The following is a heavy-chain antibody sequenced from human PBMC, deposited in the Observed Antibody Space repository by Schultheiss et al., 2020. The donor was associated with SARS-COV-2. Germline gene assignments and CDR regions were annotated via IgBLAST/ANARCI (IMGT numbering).Heavy chain of an antibody. CDR2: ISWNSGSI. CDR1: GFSFSNYA. CDR3: ARGIVVVPAAIPSLMDV. Sequence: GGSLRLSCAASGFSFSNYAMRWVRQAPGKGLEWVSGISWNSGSIGYVDSVKGRFTISRDNSKNTLYLQMNSLRDEDTAVYYCARGIVVVPAAIPSLMDVWGQGTTVTVSS. J-gene: IGHJ6*02. D-gene: IGHD2-2*01. V-gene: IGHV3-23*01.